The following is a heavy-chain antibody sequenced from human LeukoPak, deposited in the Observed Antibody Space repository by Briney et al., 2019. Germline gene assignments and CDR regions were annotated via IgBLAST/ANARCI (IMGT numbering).Heavy chain of an antibody. Sequence: GGSLRLSCAASGFTFSSYSMNWVRQAPGKGLEWVSSISSSSSYIYYADSVKGRFTISRDNAKNSLYLQMNSLRAEDTAVYHCAREMGGYSYGIYYYYYMDVWGKGTTVTVSS. D-gene: IGHD5-18*01. V-gene: IGHV3-21*01. J-gene: IGHJ6*03. CDR2: ISSSSSYI. CDR1: GFTFSSYS. CDR3: AREMGGYSYGIYYYYYMDV.